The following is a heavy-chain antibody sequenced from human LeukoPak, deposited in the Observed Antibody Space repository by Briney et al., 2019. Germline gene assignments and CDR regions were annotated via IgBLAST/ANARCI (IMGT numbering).Heavy chain of an antibody. CDR3: ARDNFPRYYDSSGDGIYYFDY. V-gene: IGHV1-18*04. CDR1: AYTFTSYY. D-gene: IGHD3-22*01. J-gene: IGHJ4*02. CDR2: ISAYNGNT. Sequence: GASVKVSCKVVAYTFTSYYMHWVRQAPGQGLEWMGWISAYNGNTNYAQKLQGRVTMTTDTSTSTAYMELRSLRSDDTAVYYCARDNFPRYYDSSGDGIYYFDYWGQGTLVTVSS.